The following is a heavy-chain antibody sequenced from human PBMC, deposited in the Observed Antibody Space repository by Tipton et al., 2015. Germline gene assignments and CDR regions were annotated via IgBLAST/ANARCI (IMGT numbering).Heavy chain of an antibody. J-gene: IGHJ6*02. V-gene: IGHV4-39*07. CDR1: GGSISNSIYY. D-gene: IGHD3-9*01. CDR3: ARDGRYDILTGHSHQYGMDV. CDR2: IYYGGST. Sequence: TLSLTCTVSGGSISNSIYYWSWIRQPPGKGLEWIGSIYYGGSTYYNPSLTSRVTISLDTSKNQFSLELSSVTAADTAVYFCARDGRYDILTGHSHQYGMDVWGQGTTVTVSS.